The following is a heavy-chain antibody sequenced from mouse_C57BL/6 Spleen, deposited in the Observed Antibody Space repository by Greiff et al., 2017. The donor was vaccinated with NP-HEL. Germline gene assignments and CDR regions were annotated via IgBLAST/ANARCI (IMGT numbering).Heavy chain of an antibody. CDR2: ISDGGSYT. CDR1: GFTFSSYA. J-gene: IGHJ2*01. CDR3: AYDYDFDY. Sequence: EVKLMESGGGLVKPGGSLKLSCAASGFTFSSYAMSWVRQTPEKRLEWVATISDGGSYTYYPDNVKGRFTISRDNAKNNLYLQMSHLKSEDTAMYYCAYDYDFDYWGQGTTLTVSS. V-gene: IGHV5-4*03. D-gene: IGHD2-4*01.